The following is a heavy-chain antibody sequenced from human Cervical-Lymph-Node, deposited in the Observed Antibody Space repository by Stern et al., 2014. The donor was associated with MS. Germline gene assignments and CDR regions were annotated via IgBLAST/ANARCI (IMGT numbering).Heavy chain of an antibody. CDR2: ISSKISYT. D-gene: IGHD5-24*01. V-gene: IGHV3-21*01. Sequence: EGQLEASGGGLVKPGGSLSLSCAASGYTFSSTSMNWVRPAPGKGLELVSSISSKISYTFYADSVKGRFTISRDNAKNSLFLQMNRLTAGDTAVYYCARAHRDGYNSYWGQGSLVTVSS. CDR3: ARAHRDGYNSY. CDR1: GYTFSSTS. J-gene: IGHJ4*02.